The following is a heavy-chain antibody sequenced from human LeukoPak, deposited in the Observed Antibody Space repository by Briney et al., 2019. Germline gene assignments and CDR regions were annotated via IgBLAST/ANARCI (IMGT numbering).Heavy chain of an antibody. Sequence: PSETLSLACDVYGGSFSGYYWSWIRQPPGKGLEWIWEMNHSGSTNYNPSLKSRVTISVDTSKNQFSLKLSSVTAADTAVYYCARDLGSDFWSGHDAFDIWGQGTMVTVSS. D-gene: IGHD3-3*01. CDR3: ARDLGSDFWSGHDAFDI. V-gene: IGHV4-34*01. J-gene: IGHJ3*02. CDR2: MNHSGST. CDR1: GGSFSGYY.